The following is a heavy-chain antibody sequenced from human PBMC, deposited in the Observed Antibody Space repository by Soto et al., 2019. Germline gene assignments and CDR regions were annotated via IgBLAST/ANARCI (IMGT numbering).Heavy chain of an antibody. Sequence: EVQLVESGGGLVQPGGSLRLSCAASGFTCSNYDMHWVRQVTGKGLEWVSTIGTAGDTYYPGSVKGRFTISRENAKNSLYLQMNSLRAEDTAVSYCARGRLISLYYFDYWGQGTLVTVSS. CDR3: ARGRLISLYYFDY. V-gene: IGHV3-13*01. D-gene: IGHD2-15*01. CDR2: IGTAGDT. J-gene: IGHJ4*02. CDR1: GFTCSNYD.